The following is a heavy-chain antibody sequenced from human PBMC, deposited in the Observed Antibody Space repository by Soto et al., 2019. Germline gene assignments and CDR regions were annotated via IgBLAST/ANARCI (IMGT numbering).Heavy chain of an antibody. CDR2: IDGAAATT. J-gene: IGHJ4*02. D-gene: IGHD1-26*01. V-gene: IGHV3-74*01. CDR1: GFTFNNKW. CDR3: ARGGAMGVDY. Sequence: DVQPVESGGGLVRPGESLRLSCTASGFTFNNKWMHWVRQAPGKGLVWLSRIDGAAATTNYADSVKGRFTISRDNAKNIVFLHVNGLTDEDTAVYYCARGGAMGVDYWGQGTLVTVSS.